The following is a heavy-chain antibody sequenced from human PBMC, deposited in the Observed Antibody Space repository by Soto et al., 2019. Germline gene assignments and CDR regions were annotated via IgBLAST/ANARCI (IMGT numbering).Heavy chain of an antibody. CDR3: ARQRGDGDFDY. CDR2: IYYSGST. Sequence: QLQLQESGPGLVKPSETLSLTCTVSGGSISSSSYYWGWIRQPPGKGLEWIGSIYYSGSTYYNPSLKSRVTISVDTSKNQFSLKLSSVTAADTAVYYCARQRGDGDFDYWGQGTLVTVSS. CDR1: GGSISSSSYY. J-gene: IGHJ4*02. D-gene: IGHD4-17*01. V-gene: IGHV4-39*01.